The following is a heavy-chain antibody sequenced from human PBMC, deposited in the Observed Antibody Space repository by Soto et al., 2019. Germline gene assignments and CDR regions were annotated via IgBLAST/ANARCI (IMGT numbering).Heavy chain of an antibody. D-gene: IGHD5-12*01. CDR1: RSSIRSDVYY. CDR2: VYYSGST. CDR3: ARAGGGYVQHGYHYGLDV. J-gene: IGHJ6*02. V-gene: IGHV4-30-4*01. Sequence: LSRTCNVSRSSIRSDVYYWSWIRQPPGKGLEWIGDVYYSGSTYYHPSLKSRVTLSIDASKNQLSLKLRSVTAADKAMYYCARAGGGYVQHGYHYGLDVWGQGTTVTVSS.